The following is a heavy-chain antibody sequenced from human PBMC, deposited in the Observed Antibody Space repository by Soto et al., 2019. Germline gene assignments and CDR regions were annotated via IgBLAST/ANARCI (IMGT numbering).Heavy chain of an antibody. CDR2: IIPVFATT. CDR3: AISGPRSCSGAACYPYFDS. Sequence: QVQVVQSGAEGKKPGSSVKVSCKASGGTFSSYAVNWVRQAPGQGLEWMGVIIPVFATTHYAQNSHDRVTITADESTGTAYLELSSLRSADTAVYYCAISGPRSCSGAACYPYFDSWGQGTLVTVSS. D-gene: IGHD2-15*01. CDR1: GGTFSSYA. V-gene: IGHV1-69*01. J-gene: IGHJ4*02.